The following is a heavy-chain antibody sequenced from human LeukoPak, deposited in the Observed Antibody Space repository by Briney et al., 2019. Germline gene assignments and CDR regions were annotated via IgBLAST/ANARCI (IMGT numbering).Heavy chain of an antibody. V-gene: IGHV5-51*01. CDR2: IYPDDSDT. CDR3: ARPHYYDSSGPPDY. Sequence: GESLKISCKGSGYSFTSYWIGWVRQMPGKGLEWMGIIYPDDSDTKYSPSFQGQVTISADKSISTVYLQWSSLKVSDTAMYYCARPHYYDSSGPPDYWGQGTLVTVSS. J-gene: IGHJ4*02. D-gene: IGHD3-22*01. CDR1: GYSFTSYW.